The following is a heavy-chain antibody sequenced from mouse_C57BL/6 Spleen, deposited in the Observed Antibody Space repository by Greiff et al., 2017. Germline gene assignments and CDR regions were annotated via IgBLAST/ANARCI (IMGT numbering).Heavy chain of an antibody. Sequence: EVMLVESGGGLVKPGGSLKLSCAASGFTFSSYAMSWVRQTPEKRLEWVATISDGGSYTYYPDNVKGRFTISRDNAKNNLYLQMSHLKSEDTAMYYCARDRLGRRTMDYWGQGTSVTVSS. J-gene: IGHJ4*01. D-gene: IGHD4-1*01. CDR2: ISDGGSYT. V-gene: IGHV5-4*01. CDR3: ARDRLGRRTMDY. CDR1: GFTFSSYA.